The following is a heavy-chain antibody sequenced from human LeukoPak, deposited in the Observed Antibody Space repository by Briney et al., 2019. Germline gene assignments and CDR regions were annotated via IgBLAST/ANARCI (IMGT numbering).Heavy chain of an antibody. CDR2: ITNSGGST. D-gene: IGHD6-13*01. V-gene: IGHV3-23*01. CDR3: AKDLTAAASLRVDP. J-gene: IGHJ5*02. Sequence: GGSLRLSCTTSRFTFSSYAMSWVRQAPGKGLEWVSAITNSGGSTLYADSVKGRFTISRDNSKNTLYLQMNSLRVEDTAIYYCAKDLTAAASLRVDPWGQGTLVTVSS. CDR1: RFTFSSYA.